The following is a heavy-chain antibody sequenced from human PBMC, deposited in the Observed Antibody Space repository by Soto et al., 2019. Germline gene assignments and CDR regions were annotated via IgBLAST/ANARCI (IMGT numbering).Heavy chain of an antibody. Sequence: VQLVDSGGGVVQPGRSLRLSCAASGFTFSSYGMHWVRQAPGKGLEWVAVISYDGSYKYYADSVKGRFTISRDNSKNTLYLQMNSLRADDTAVYYCAKQQLAQSPFDYWGQGTLVTVSS. V-gene: IGHV3-30*18. CDR2: ISYDGSYK. J-gene: IGHJ4*02. CDR3: AKQQLAQSPFDY. CDR1: GFTFSSYG. D-gene: IGHD6-13*01.